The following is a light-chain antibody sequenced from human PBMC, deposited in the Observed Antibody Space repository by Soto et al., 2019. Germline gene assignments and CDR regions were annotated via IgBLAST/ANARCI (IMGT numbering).Light chain of an antibody. CDR2: DVS. V-gene: IGLV2-14*03. J-gene: IGLJ1*01. CDR3: CSYTTTTSRV. CDR1: SSDIGHYSY. Sequence: QSALTQPASVSGSPGQSITISCTGTSSDIGHYSYVSWYQQHPGNAPKLIIYDVSIRASGVSDRFSGSKSGNTASLTISGLQAEDEADYHSCSYTTTTSRVFGTGTKVTVL.